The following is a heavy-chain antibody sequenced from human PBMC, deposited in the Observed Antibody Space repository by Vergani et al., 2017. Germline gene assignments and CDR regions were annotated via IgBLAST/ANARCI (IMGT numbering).Heavy chain of an antibody. Sequence: EVQLVESGGGVVQPGGSLRLSCAASGITFDDYAMHWVRHAPGKGLEWVSLISGDGGSTYYADSVKGRFTISRDNSKNSLYMQMNSLRTEDTALYYCAKDLPLNLYYDILTGYFDYWGQGTLVTVSS. J-gene: IGHJ4*02. D-gene: IGHD3-9*01. CDR1: GITFDDYA. CDR2: ISGDGGST. CDR3: AKDLPLNLYYDILTGYFDY. V-gene: IGHV3-43*02.